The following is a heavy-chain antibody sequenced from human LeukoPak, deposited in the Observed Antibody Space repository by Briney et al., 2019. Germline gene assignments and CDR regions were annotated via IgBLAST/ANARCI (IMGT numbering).Heavy chain of an antibody. CDR2: IIPIFGTA. J-gene: IGHJ4*02. V-gene: IGHV1-69*05. Sequence: GASVKVSCKASGGTFSSYAISWVLQAPGQGLEWMGGIIPIFGTANYAQKFQGRVTITTDESTSTAYMELSSLRSEDTAVYYCARDKTGTTWAGDYWGQGTLVTVSS. D-gene: IGHD1-7*01. CDR3: ARDKTGTTWAGDY. CDR1: GGTFSSYA.